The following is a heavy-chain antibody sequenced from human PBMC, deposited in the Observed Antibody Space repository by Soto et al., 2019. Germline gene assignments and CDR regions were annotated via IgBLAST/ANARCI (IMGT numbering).Heavy chain of an antibody. Sequence: PSETLSLTCAVYGGSFSGYYWSWIRQPPGKGLEWIGEINHSGSTNYNPSLKSRVTISVDTSKNQFSLKLSSVTAADTAVYYCATYTGSGMDYYGMDVWGQGTTVTVSS. CDR2: INHSGST. D-gene: IGHD3-10*01. CDR3: ATYTGSGMDYYGMDV. V-gene: IGHV4-34*01. CDR1: GGSFSGYY. J-gene: IGHJ6*02.